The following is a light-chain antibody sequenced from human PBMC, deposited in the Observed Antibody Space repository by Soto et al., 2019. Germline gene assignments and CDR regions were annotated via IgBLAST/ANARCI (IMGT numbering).Light chain of an antibody. CDR3: SSYSSSTPYV. CDR1: SSDIGDYNY. V-gene: IGLV2-14*01. J-gene: IGLJ1*01. CDR2: EVS. Sequence: QSVLTQPASVSGSPGQSITISCTGTSSDIGDYNYVSWYQQHPGKAPKLMIYEVSNRPSGVSHRFSGSKSGNTASLTISGLQAEDEADYYCSSYSSSTPYVFGTGTKVTVL.